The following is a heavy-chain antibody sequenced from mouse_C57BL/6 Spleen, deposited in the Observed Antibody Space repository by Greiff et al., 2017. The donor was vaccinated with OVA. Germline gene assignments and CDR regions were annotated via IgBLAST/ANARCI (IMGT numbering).Heavy chain of an antibody. V-gene: IGHV5-17*01. CDR1: GFTFSDYG. J-gene: IGHJ4*01. Sequence: EVKLMESGGGLVKPGGSLKLSCAASGFTFSDYGMHWVRQAPEKGLEWVAYISSGSSTIYYADTVKGRFTISRDNAKNTLFLQMTSLRSEDTAMYYCAAYAAMDYWGQGTSVTVSS. CDR2: ISSGSSTI. CDR3: AAYAAMDY. D-gene: IGHD1-1*01.